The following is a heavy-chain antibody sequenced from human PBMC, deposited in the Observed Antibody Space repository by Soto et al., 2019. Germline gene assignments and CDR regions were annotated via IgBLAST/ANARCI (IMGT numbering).Heavy chain of an antibody. CDR2: INHSGST. CDR3: ASHYFSGSYYSICDYYSYMDV. V-gene: IGHV4-34*01. D-gene: IGHD3-10*01. J-gene: IGHJ6*03. CDR1: GGSFSGYY. Sequence: PSETLSLTYAVYGGSFSGYYWSWIRQPPGKGLEWIGEINHSGSTNYNPSLKSRVTISVDTSKNQFSLKLSSVTAADTAVYYCASHYFSGSYYSICDYYSYMDVLGKGTTVIV.